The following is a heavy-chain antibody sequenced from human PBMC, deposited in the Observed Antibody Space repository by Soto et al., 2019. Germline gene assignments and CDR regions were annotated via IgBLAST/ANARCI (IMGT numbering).Heavy chain of an antibody. Sequence: SVKVSCKASGGTFSSYAMSWVRQAPGQGLEWMGGIIPIFGTANYAQKFQGRVTITADESTSTAYMELSSLRSEDTAVYYCARITIVGVAPYYYGMDVWGQGTTVTVSS. V-gene: IGHV1-69*13. D-gene: IGHD3-3*01. CDR2: IIPIFGTA. J-gene: IGHJ6*02. CDR3: ARITIVGVAPYYYGMDV. CDR1: GGTFSSYA.